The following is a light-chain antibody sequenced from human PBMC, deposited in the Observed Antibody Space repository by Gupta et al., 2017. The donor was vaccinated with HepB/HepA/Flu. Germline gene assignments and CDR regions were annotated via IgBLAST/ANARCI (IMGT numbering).Light chain of an antibody. CDR1: RHVYTW. J-gene: IGKJ1*01. CDR3: QQYSTYWT. CDR2: KAS. Sequence: EIQITQSPSTLSASVGDRLTITCRASRHVYTWLAWYQQKPGKAPKLLIYKASTLQSGVPSRFGGSGSGTEFTLTISSLQPDDSATYYCQQYSTYWTFGQGTKVEI. V-gene: IGKV1-5*03.